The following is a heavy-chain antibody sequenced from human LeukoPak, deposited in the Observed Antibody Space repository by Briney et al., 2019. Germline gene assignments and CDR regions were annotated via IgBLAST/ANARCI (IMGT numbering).Heavy chain of an antibody. V-gene: IGHV3-23*01. J-gene: IGHJ4*02. CDR2: ISGSGGST. Sequence: PSETLSLTCAVYGGSFSGYYWSWVRQAPGKGLEWVSAISGSGGSTYYADSVKGRFTISRDNSKNTLYLQMNSLRAEDTAVYYCANAAAGTLRWELHPGPDYWGQGTLVTVSS. CDR3: ANAAAGTLRWELHPGPDY. CDR1: GGSFSGYY. D-gene: IGHD6-13*01.